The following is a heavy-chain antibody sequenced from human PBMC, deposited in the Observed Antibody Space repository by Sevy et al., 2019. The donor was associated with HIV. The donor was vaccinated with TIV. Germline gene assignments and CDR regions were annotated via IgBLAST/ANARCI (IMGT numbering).Heavy chain of an antibody. V-gene: IGHV1-24*01. CDR1: GNTLTGLS. CDR2: FDPEDGET. Sequence: ASVKVSCKVSGNTLTGLSMHWVRQAPGKGLEWMGRFDPEDGETIYAQKFQGRFIMTEDTSTDTAYMELRGLTSDDTAVYYCASAREYYSDNSGYFDYWGQGTRVTISS. D-gene: IGHD3-22*01. CDR3: ASAREYYSDNSGYFDY. J-gene: IGHJ4*02.